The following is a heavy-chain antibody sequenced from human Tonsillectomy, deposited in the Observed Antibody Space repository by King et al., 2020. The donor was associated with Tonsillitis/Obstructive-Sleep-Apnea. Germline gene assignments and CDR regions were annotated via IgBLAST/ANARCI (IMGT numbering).Heavy chain of an antibody. Sequence: TLKESGPALVKPTQTLTLTCTFSGFSLSTSGMCVSWIRQPTGKALEWLARIDGDDDKYYSTSLKTRLTISKYISKNQVVLTMTNMDPVDTATYYCARTLGYCSSTSCYWTLWYWGQGTLVTVSS. D-gene: IGHD2-2*01. CDR3: ARTLGYCSSTSCYWTLWY. J-gene: IGHJ4*02. V-gene: IGHV2-70*11. CDR2: IDGDDDK. CDR1: GFSLSTSGMC.